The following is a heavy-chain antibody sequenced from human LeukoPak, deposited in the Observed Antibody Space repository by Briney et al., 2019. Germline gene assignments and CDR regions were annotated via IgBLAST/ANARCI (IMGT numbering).Heavy chain of an antibody. CDR2: HYYSGST. CDR1: GGPVSSGGYY. CDR3: ARAIVGVTHWDF. V-gene: IGHV4-61*08. Sequence: PSETLSLTCTVSGGPVSSGGYYWSWIRQPPGKGLEWIGFHYYSGSTNYNPSLKSRVTISVDRSKNQFSLKMTSVTAADTAVYYCARAIVGVTHWDFWGQGTLVTVSS. D-gene: IGHD1-26*01. J-gene: IGHJ4*02.